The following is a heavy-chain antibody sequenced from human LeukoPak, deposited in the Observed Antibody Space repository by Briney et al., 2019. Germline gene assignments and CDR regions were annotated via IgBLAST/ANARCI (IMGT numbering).Heavy chain of an antibody. D-gene: IGHD2-2*02. CDR3: AVLIGYCSSTSCYTIDY. CDR1: GFTFSSYW. CDR2: IKQDGSEK. Sequence: GGSLRLSXAASGFTFSSYWMSWVRQAPGKGLEWVANIKQDGSEKYYVDSVKGRFTISRDNAKNSLYLQMNSLRAEDTAVYYCAVLIGYCSSTSCYTIDYWGQGTLVTVSS. V-gene: IGHV3-7*01. J-gene: IGHJ4*02.